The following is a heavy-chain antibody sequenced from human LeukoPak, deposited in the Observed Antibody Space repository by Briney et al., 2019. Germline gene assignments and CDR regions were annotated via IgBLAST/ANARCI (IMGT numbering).Heavy chain of an antibody. Sequence: GGSLRLSCAASGFTFSSYAMSWVRQAPGKGLEWVSAISGSGGSTYYADSVKGRFTISRDNSKNTLYLQMNSLRAEDTAVYYCAKRGHIVVVPAASFDYWGQGTLATVSS. J-gene: IGHJ4*02. V-gene: IGHV3-23*01. CDR1: GFTFSSYA. CDR2: ISGSGGST. D-gene: IGHD2-2*01. CDR3: AKRGHIVVVPAASFDY.